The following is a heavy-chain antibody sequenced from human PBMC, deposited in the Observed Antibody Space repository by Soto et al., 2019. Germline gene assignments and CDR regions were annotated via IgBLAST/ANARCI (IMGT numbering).Heavy chain of an antibody. D-gene: IGHD4-17*01. CDR3: APAARLAQH. CDR2: ISGGGNTI. CDR1: GFTFSSYS. Sequence: GGSLRLSCAASGFTFSSYSMNWVRQAPGKGLEWVSYISGGGNTIYYADSVKGRFTISRDNAKNSLYLQMNSLRDEDTAVYYCAPAARLAQHWGQGTLVTVSS. V-gene: IGHV3-48*02. J-gene: IGHJ1*01.